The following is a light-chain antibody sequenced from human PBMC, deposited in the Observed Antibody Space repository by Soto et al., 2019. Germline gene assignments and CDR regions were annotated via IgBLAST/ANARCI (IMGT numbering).Light chain of an antibody. CDR2: GAA. V-gene: IGKV3-15*01. Sequence: ERVMTQSPATLYVSPGERVTRSCRASQSVFSSLAWYQQKPGQAPRLLIYGAATRATGIPARFSGSGSGTEFTLTISSLQSEDVAFYYCQQYHSGPAFGRGT. CDR3: QQYHSGPA. J-gene: IGKJ1*01. CDR1: QSVFSS.